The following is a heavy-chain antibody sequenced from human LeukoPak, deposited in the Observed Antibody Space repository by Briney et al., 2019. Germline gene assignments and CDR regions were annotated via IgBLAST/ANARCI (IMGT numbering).Heavy chain of an antibody. CDR2: IDPNSGGT. V-gene: IGHV1-2*04. D-gene: IGHD3-16*01. J-gene: IGHJ6*02. Sequence: ASVKVSCKASGYTFTGYYMHWVRQAPGQGLEWMGWIDPNSGGTNYAQKFQGWVTMTRDTPISTAYMELSRLRSDDTAVYYCARDRLFGAGMDVWGQGTTVTVSS. CDR1: GYTFTGYY. CDR3: ARDRLFGAGMDV.